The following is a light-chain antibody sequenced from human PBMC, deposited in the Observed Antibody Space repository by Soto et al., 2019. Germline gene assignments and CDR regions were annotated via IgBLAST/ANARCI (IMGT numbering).Light chain of an antibody. CDR3: SSYGGDNNVV. CDR1: SSDVGGYNY. Sequence: QSALTQPPSASGSPGQSATISCTGTSSDVGGYNYVSWYQQHPGAAPKLMIYEVVKRPSGVPDRFSGSKSGNTAFLTVSGLQAEDESDYYCSSYGGDNNVVFGGGTQLTVL. J-gene: IGLJ2*01. V-gene: IGLV2-8*01. CDR2: EVV.